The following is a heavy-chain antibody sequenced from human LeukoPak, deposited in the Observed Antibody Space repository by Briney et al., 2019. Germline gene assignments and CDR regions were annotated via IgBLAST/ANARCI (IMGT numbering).Heavy chain of an antibody. CDR1: GYTFTSYG. CDR2: ISAYNGNT. D-gene: IGHD3-22*01. J-gene: IGHJ3*02. V-gene: IGHV1-18*01. Sequence: ASVKVSCKASGYTFTSYGISWVRQAPGQGLEWMGWISAYNGNTNYAQKLQGRVTMTTDTSTSTAYMGLRSLRSDDTAVYYCARGGGYYDSSGYYYVAFDIWGQGTMVTVSS. CDR3: ARGGGYYDSSGYYYVAFDI.